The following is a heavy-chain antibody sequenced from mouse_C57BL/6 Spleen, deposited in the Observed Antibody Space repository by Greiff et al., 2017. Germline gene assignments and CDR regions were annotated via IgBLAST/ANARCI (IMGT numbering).Heavy chain of an antibody. Sequence: EVQGVESGGGLVKPGGSLKLSCAASGFTFSDYGMHWVRQAPEKGLEWVAYISSGSSTIYYADTVKGRFTISRDNAKNTLFLQMTSLRSEDTAMYYCARIGYDYDDGVLLYYAMDYWGQGTSVTVSS. J-gene: IGHJ4*01. CDR3: ARIGYDYDDGVLLYYAMDY. D-gene: IGHD2-4*01. CDR2: ISSGSSTI. V-gene: IGHV5-17*01. CDR1: GFTFSDYG.